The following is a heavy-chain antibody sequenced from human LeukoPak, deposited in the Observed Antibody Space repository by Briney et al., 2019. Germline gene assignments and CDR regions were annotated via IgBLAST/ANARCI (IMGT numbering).Heavy chain of an antibody. CDR1: GFSFSTYA. Sequence: GGSLRLSCTASGFSFSTYAMTWVRQAPGKGLEWISSMSSGSRYIYYADSVRGRFTISRDNTKNSLYLLMNNLRAEDTAVYYCARADTTHPYYFDYWGQGTLVTVSS. CDR2: MSSGSRYI. J-gene: IGHJ4*02. CDR3: ARADTTHPYYFDY. D-gene: IGHD5-18*01. V-gene: IGHV3-21*06.